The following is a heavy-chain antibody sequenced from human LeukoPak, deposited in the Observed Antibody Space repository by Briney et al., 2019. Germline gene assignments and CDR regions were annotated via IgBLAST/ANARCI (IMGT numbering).Heavy chain of an antibody. Sequence: SETLSLTCAVYGGSFSGYYWGWIRQPPGKGLEWIGEINHSGSTNYNPSLKSRVTISVDTSKNQFSLKLSSVTAADTAVYYCARGGRGSSSWPIDYWGQGTLVTVSS. J-gene: IGHJ4*02. CDR3: ARGGRGSSSWPIDY. D-gene: IGHD6-13*01. CDR2: INHSGST. CDR1: GGSFSGYY. V-gene: IGHV4-34*01.